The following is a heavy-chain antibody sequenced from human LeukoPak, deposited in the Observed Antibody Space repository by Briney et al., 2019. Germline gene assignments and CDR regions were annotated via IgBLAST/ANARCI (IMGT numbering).Heavy chain of an antibody. V-gene: IGHV3-30*18. Sequence: GGSLRLSCAASGFTFSSHGMHWVRQAPGKGLEWVAVIANDGRDKKYADSVKGRFTISRDNSKNTLYLQMSSLRAEDTAVYYCAKDGRVAAAAYYFDYWGQGTLATVSS. CDR3: AKDGRVAAAAYYFDY. D-gene: IGHD6-13*01. CDR2: IANDGRDK. J-gene: IGHJ4*02. CDR1: GFTFSSHG.